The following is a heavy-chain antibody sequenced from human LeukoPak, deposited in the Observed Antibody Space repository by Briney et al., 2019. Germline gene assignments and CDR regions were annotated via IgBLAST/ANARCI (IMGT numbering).Heavy chain of an antibody. D-gene: IGHD3-10*01. Sequence: SETLSLTXAVYGGSFSGYYWSWIRQPPGKGLEWVGEINHSGSTNYNPSLKSRVTISVDTSKNQFSLKLSSVTAADTAVYYCARVPFITMVRGVIDYWGQGTLVTVSS. V-gene: IGHV4-34*01. CDR3: ARVPFITMVRGVIDY. CDR2: INHSGST. CDR1: GGSFSGYY. J-gene: IGHJ4*02.